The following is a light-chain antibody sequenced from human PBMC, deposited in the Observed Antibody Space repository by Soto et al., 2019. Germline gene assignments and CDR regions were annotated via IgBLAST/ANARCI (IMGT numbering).Light chain of an antibody. V-gene: IGLV1-51*01. CDR3: GTWDSSLSAVV. J-gene: IGLJ2*01. CDR1: SSNIGNNY. Sequence: QSVLTQPPSVSAAPGQKVTISCSGSSSNIGNNYVSWYQQLPGTAPKLLIYDNNKRPSGIPDRFSSSKSGTSATLGITGLQTGDEADYYFGTWDSSLSAVVFGGGTKLTVL. CDR2: DNN.